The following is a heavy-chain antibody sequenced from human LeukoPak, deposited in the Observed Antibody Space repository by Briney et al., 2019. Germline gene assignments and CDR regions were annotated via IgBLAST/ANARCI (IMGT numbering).Heavy chain of an antibody. CDR1: GFTFSSYW. V-gene: IGHV3-7*01. J-gene: IGHJ4*02. CDR3: ARPYYDFWSGYYSPFDY. CDR2: IKQDGSEK. D-gene: IGHD3-3*01. Sequence: GGSLRLSCAASGFTFSSYWMSWVRQAPGKGLEWVANIKQDGSEKYYVDSVKGRFTISRDNAKNSLYLQMNSLRAEDTAVYYCARPYYDFWSGYYSPFDYWGQGTLVTVSS.